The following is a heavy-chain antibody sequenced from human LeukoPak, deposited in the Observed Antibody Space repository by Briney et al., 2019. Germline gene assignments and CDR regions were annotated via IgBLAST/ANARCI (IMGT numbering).Heavy chain of an antibody. V-gene: IGHV4-59*01. CDR3: ARAYSRKFDP. CDR2: IYYSGST. D-gene: IGHD2-15*01. CDR1: GGSITNYY. J-gene: IGHJ5*02. Sequence: PSETLSLTCTVSGGSITNYYWSWIRQPPGRGLEWIGYIYYSGSTEYNPSLKSRVTLSVDTSRNQFSLSLRSMTAADTAVYYCARAYSRKFDPWGQGTLVTVSS.